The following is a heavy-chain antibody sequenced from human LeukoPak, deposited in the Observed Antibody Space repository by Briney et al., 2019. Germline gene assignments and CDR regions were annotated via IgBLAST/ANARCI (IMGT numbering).Heavy chain of an antibody. CDR1: GFTVSSNY. V-gene: IGHV3-66*01. Sequence: PGGSLRLSCAASGFTVSSNYMSWVRQAPGKGLDWVSVIYTDGSIYYADSVKGRFTISRDNSKNTLYLQMNSLRAEDTAVYYCARAPKGDYDDYGVDYWGQGTLVTVSS. CDR2: IYTDGSI. J-gene: IGHJ4*02. D-gene: IGHD4-17*01. CDR3: ARAPKGDYDDYGVDY.